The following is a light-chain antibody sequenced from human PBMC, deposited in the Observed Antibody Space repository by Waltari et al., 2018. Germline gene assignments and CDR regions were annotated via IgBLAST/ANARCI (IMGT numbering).Light chain of an antibody. CDR2: NNF. CDR1: NSNIGRNT. V-gene: IGLV1-44*01. Sequence: QSVLTQPPSASGTPRQRVTISCSGSNSNIGRNTVNWYQQFPGAAPTPLVYNNFQRPSGVPDRFSASKSGTSASLAILGVRPEDEADYDCATWDDRLNGPVFGGGTKLTVL. CDR3: ATWDDRLNGPV. J-gene: IGLJ2*01.